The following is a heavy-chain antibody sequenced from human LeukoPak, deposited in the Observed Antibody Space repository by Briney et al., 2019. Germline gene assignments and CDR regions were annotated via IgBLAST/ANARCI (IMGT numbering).Heavy chain of an antibody. CDR2: IYYSGST. V-gene: IGHV4-39*01. CDR1: GGSISSSSYY. Sequence: SETLSLTCTVSGGSISSSSYYWGWIRQPPGKGLEWIGSIYYSGSTYYNPSLKSRVTISVDTSKNQFSLKLSSMTAADTAVYYCASPPPYGDYSFDYWGQGTLVTVSS. CDR3: ASPPPYGDYSFDY. D-gene: IGHD4-17*01. J-gene: IGHJ4*02.